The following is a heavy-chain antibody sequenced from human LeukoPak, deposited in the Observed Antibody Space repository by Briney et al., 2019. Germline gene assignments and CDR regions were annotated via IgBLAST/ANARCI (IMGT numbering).Heavy chain of an antibody. CDR2: INHSGST. D-gene: IGHD6-19*01. CDR3: ARQRSPVIAVAGTSDY. V-gene: IGHV4-34*01. CDR1: GGSFSGYY. Sequence: SETLSLTCAVYGGSFSGYYWSWIRQPPEKGLEWIGEINHSGSTNYNPSLKSRVTISVDTSKNQFSLKLSSVTAADTAVYYCARQRSPVIAVAGTSDYWGQGTLVTVSS. J-gene: IGHJ4*02.